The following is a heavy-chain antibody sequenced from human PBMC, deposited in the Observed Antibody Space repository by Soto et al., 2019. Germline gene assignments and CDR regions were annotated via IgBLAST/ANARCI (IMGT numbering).Heavy chain of an antibody. D-gene: IGHD6-6*01. CDR1: GYTFTGYY. CDR3: ARGHVGIAARPYYSYYGMDV. J-gene: IGHJ6*02. Sequence: ASVKVSCKASGYTFTGYYMHWVRQAPGQGLEWMGWINPNSGGTNYAQKFQGRVTMTRDTSISTAYMELSRLRSDDTAVYYCARGHVGIAARPYYSYYGMDVWGQGTTVTLSS. CDR2: INPNSGGT. V-gene: IGHV1-2*02.